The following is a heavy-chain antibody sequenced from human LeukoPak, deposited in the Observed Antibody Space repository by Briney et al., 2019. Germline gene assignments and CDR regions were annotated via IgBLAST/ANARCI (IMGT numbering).Heavy chain of an antibody. Sequence: GGSLRLSCAASGFTFSAYAMSWVRQAPGKGLEWVSAISRSGSSTDYADSVKGRFTISRDNSKNTLYLQMNSLRAEDTAVYYCAREQWLVALNYFDYWGQGTLVTVSS. D-gene: IGHD6-19*01. CDR2: ISRSGSST. V-gene: IGHV3-23*01. CDR1: GFTFSAYA. CDR3: AREQWLVALNYFDY. J-gene: IGHJ4*02.